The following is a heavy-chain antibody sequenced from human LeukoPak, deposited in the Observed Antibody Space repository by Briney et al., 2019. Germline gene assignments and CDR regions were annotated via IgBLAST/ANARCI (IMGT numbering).Heavy chain of an antibody. CDR3: AKGFSGWYYYFDY. V-gene: IGHV3-9*01. Sequence: GGSLRLSCAASGFTFDDYAMHWVRQAPGKGLEWVSGISWNSGSIGYADSVKGRFTISRDNSKNTLYLQMNSLRAEDTAVYYCAKGFSGWYYYFDYWGQGTLVTVSS. J-gene: IGHJ4*02. CDR2: ISWNSGSI. CDR1: GFTFDDYA. D-gene: IGHD6-19*01.